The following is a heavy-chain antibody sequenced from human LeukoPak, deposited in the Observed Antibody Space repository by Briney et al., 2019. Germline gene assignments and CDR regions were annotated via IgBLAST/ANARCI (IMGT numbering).Heavy chain of an antibody. CDR1: GFTFSSYW. V-gene: IGHV3-74*01. Sequence: GGSLRLSCAASGFTFSSYWMHWVRQAPGKGLVWVSRINSDGSSTSYADSVKGRFTISRDNAKNTLYLQMNSLRAEDTAVYCCARDGQQQLVLNWFDPWGQGTLVTVSS. J-gene: IGHJ5*02. CDR3: ARDGQQQLVLNWFDP. D-gene: IGHD6-13*01. CDR2: INSDGSST.